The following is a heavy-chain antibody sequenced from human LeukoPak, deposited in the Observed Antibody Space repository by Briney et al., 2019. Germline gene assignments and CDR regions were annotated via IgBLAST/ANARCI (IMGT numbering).Heavy chain of an antibody. CDR1: GGTFSSYA. D-gene: IGHD2-21*02. CDR2: IIPIFRIA. CDR3: ARERDIVVVTATGNWFDP. V-gene: IGHV1-69*04. J-gene: IGHJ5*02. Sequence: ASVKVSCKASGGTFSSYAISWVRQAPGQGLEWMGRIIPIFRIANYAQKFQGRVTITADKSTSTAYMELSSLRSEDTAVYYCARERDIVVVTATGNWFDPWGQGTLVTVSS.